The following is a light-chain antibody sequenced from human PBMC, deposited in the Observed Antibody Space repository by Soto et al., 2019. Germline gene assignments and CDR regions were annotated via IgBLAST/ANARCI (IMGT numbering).Light chain of an antibody. Sequence: DFQITQSPSSLSASVGDRVTIPCRASQSISRYLNWYQQKPGKAPNLLIYVASSLQSEVPSRFSGSGSGTDFTLTITSLQPEDVATYYCQQSYGTPITFGQGTRLENK. CDR2: VAS. CDR3: QQSYGTPIT. J-gene: IGKJ5*01. CDR1: QSISRY. V-gene: IGKV1-39*01.